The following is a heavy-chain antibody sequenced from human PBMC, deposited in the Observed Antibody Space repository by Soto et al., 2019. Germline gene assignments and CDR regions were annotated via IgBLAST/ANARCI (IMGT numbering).Heavy chain of an antibody. CDR1: GVSISSYY. Sequence: PSETLSLTCTVSGVSISSYYWSWIRQPPGKGLEWIGYIYYSGSTNYNPSLKSRVTISVDTSKNQFSLKLSSVTAADTAVYYCARLGNGFPFDPWGQGTLVTVSS. J-gene: IGHJ5*02. V-gene: IGHV4-59*08. D-gene: IGHD1-1*01. CDR3: ARLGNGFPFDP. CDR2: IYYSGST.